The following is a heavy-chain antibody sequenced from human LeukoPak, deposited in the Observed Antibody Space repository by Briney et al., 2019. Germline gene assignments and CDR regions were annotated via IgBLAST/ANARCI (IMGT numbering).Heavy chain of an antibody. Sequence: GESLKISCKGSGYSFTSYWIGWVRQMPGKGLEWMGIIYPGDSDTRYSPSFQGQVTISADKSIGTAYLQWSSLKASDTAMYYCASTYYDFWSGYYTYFQHWGQGTLVTVSS. CDR1: GYSFTSYW. V-gene: IGHV5-51*01. J-gene: IGHJ1*01. D-gene: IGHD3-3*01. CDR2: IYPGDSDT. CDR3: ASTYYDFWSGYYTYFQH.